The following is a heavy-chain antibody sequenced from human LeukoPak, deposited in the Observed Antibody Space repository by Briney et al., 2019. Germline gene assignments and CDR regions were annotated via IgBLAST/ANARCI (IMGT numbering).Heavy chain of an antibody. Sequence: WASVKVSCKASGGTFSSYAISWVRQAPGQGLEWMGRIIPIFGTANYAQKSQGRVTITADKSTSTAYMELSSLRSEDTAVYYCARDRVVMATRLDYWGQGTLVTVSS. V-gene: IGHV1-69*06. D-gene: IGHD5-24*01. CDR3: ARDRVVMATRLDY. J-gene: IGHJ4*02. CDR2: IIPIFGTA. CDR1: GGTFSSYA.